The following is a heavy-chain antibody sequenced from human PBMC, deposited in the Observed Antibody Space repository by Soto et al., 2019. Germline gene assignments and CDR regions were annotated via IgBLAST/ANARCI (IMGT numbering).Heavy chain of an antibody. CDR1: GGSFSGYY. J-gene: IGHJ5*02. CDR3: ARAYSYYYDSSGYRP. V-gene: IGHV4-34*01. D-gene: IGHD3-22*01. Sequence: SETLSLTCAVYGGSFSGYYWSWISHPPGKGLEWIGEINHSGSTNYNPSLKSRVTISVDTSKNQFSLKLSSVTAADTAVYYCARAYSYYYDSSGYRPWGQGTLVTVS. CDR2: INHSGST.